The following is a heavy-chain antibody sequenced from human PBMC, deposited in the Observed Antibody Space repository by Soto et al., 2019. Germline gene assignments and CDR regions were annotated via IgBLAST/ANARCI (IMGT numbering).Heavy chain of an antibody. CDR2: INHRGSS. Sequence: SEKLPHTYAVKGGTLRRYYWSGIRQSPGKGLEWIGEINHRGSSDYNPSLKSRVTISIDASKNHVTLELTSVTAADTAVYYFVRSDNRNSLFGVDVLCQWSLVT. CDR3: VRSDNRNSLFGVDV. D-gene: IGHD1-7*01. CDR1: GGTLRRYY. J-gene: IGHJ6*02. V-gene: IGHV4-34*08.